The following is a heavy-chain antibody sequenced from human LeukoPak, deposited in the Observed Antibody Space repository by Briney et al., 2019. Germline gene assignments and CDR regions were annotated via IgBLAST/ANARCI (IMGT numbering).Heavy chain of an antibody. D-gene: IGHD6-13*01. CDR3: ARWDGYSSSPDY. Sequence: ASVKVSCKASGGTFSSYAISWVRQAPGQGLEWMGRIIPILGIANYAQKFQGRVTITADKSTSTAYMELSSLRSDDTAFYYCARWDGYSSSPDYWGQGSLVTVSS. CDR1: GGTFSSYA. J-gene: IGHJ4*02. V-gene: IGHV1-69*04. CDR2: IIPILGIA.